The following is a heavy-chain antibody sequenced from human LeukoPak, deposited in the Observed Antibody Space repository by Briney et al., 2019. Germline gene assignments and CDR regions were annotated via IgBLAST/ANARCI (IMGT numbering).Heavy chain of an antibody. Sequence: SETLSLTCTVSGYSLSSGYYWGWIRQPPGKGLEWIGSIYHSGSTYYNPSLKSRVTISVDTSKNQFSLKLSSVTAADTAVYYCARGVISDWFDPWGQGTLVTVSS. V-gene: IGHV4-38-2*02. D-gene: IGHD3-10*01. J-gene: IGHJ5*02. CDR2: IYHSGST. CDR1: GYSLSSGYY. CDR3: ARGVISDWFDP.